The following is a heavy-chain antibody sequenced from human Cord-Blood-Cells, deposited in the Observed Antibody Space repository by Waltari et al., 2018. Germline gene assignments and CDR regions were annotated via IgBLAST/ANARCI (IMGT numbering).Heavy chain of an antibody. CDR3: ARDNWNYYFDY. Sequence: EVQLVESGGGLVQPGGSLRLSCAASGFTFRSYEMNWVRQAPGKGLEWVSYISSSGSTIYYADSVKGRFTISRDNAKNSLYLQMNSLRAEDTAVYYCARDNWNYYFDYWGQGTLVTVSS. D-gene: IGHD1-7*01. J-gene: IGHJ4*02. CDR1: GFTFRSYE. CDR2: ISSSGSTI. V-gene: IGHV3-48*03.